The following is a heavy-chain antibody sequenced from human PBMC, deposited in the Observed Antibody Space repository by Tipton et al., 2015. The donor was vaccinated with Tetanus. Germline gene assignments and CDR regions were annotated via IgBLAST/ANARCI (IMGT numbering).Heavy chain of an antibody. Sequence: SLRLSCEASGFTFNTYWMNWVRQAPGKGLEWVANIKQDGSEKYYVDSVKGRFTISRDNAKNSLYLQMNSLRAEDTAVYYCARGGSYSYGPRGFDLWGRGTLVTVSS. CDR2: IKQDGSEK. CDR3: ARGGSYSYGPRGFDL. D-gene: IGHD5-18*01. V-gene: IGHV3-7*01. J-gene: IGHJ2*01. CDR1: GFTFNTYW.